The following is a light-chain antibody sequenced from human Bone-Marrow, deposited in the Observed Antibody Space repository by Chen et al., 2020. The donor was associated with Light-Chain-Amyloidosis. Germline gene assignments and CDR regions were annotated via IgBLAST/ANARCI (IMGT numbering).Light chain of an antibody. J-gene: IGKJ1*01. CDR2: TAS. CDR3: QQSYSDPWA. Sequence: DIQMTQSPYSLSASVGDRVTSTCRASQRISSYLNWYQQKPGKAPKLLIHTASTLQSGVPSRCSGSGSGTEFNLTISSLQPEDFASYDCQQSYSDPWAFGHGTKVDI. V-gene: IGKV1-39*01. CDR1: QRISSY.